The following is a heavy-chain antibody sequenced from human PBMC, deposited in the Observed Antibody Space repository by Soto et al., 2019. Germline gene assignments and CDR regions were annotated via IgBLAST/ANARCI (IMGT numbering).Heavy chain of an antibody. CDR1: GFTFSSYS. Sequence: EVQLVESGGGLVKPGGSLRLSCAASGFTFSSYSMNWVRQAPGKGLEWVSSISSSSSYIYYADSVKGRFTISRDNAKNSLYRQRKSLGAEDTAVYSCARDQPESSYVYGWGYWGKGPLVPFSP. J-gene: IGHJ4*02. CDR2: ISSSSSYI. CDR3: ARDQPESSYVYGWGY. V-gene: IGHV3-21*01. D-gene: IGHD3-16*01.